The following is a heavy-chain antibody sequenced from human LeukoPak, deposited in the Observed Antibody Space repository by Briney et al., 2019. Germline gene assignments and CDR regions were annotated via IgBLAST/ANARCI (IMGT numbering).Heavy chain of an antibody. Sequence: PGGSLRLSCAASGFTFSRNWMHWVRQVPGKGLVWVSRINTDGSNTGYADSVKGRFTISRDNAKNTLYLHMNSLRVEDTAVYYCVRASRGWYYFDYWGQGTLVTVSS. CDR2: INTDGSNT. CDR3: VRASRGWYYFDY. D-gene: IGHD6-19*01. V-gene: IGHV3-74*01. J-gene: IGHJ4*02. CDR1: GFTFSRNW.